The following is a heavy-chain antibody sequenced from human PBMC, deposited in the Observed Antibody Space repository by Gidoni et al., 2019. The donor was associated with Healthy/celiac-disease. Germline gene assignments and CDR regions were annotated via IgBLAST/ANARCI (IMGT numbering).Heavy chain of an antibody. CDR2: SITIVGPA. CDR1: GVLFRSYG. J-gene: IGHJ6*02. Sequence: QVQLAQSGAEVKKPGSLVTVSCKPYGVLFRSYGISWVRRASGQGLEWLGGSITIVGPANYAQKFQGRVTITADESTSTAYMELSSLRSEDTAVYYCALGVTTRLRSLMDVWGQGTTVTVSS. CDR3: ALGVTTRLRSLMDV. D-gene: IGHD2-21*02. V-gene: IGHV1-69*01.